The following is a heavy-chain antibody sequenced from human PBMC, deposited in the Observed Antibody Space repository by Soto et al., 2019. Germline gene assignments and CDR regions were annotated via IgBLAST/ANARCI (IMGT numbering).Heavy chain of an antibody. Sequence: QLQLQESGSGLVKPSQTLSLTCAVSGGSISSGGYSWSWIRQPPGKGLEWIGYIYHSGSTYYNPSLKSRVXXXVXGSKNQFSLKLSSVTAADTAVYYCARGMTTVTTIDYWGQGTLVTVSS. J-gene: IGHJ4*02. D-gene: IGHD4-4*01. CDR2: IYHSGST. CDR3: ARGMTTVTTIDY. V-gene: IGHV4-30-2*01. CDR1: GGSISSGGYS.